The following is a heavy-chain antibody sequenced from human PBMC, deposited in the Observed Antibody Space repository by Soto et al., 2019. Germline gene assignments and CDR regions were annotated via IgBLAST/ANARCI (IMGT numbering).Heavy chain of an antibody. Sequence: QVPLVQSGAEVKKPGASVKVSCKVSGYTLTELSMHWVRQAPGKGLEWMGGFDPEDGETIYAQKFQGRVTMTEDTSTDTAYMELSSLRSEDTAVYYCATSSIAARLGSGYYYGMDVWGQGTTVTVSS. CDR3: ATSSIAARLGSGYYYGMDV. D-gene: IGHD6-6*01. V-gene: IGHV1-24*01. CDR1: GYTLTELS. J-gene: IGHJ6*02. CDR2: FDPEDGET.